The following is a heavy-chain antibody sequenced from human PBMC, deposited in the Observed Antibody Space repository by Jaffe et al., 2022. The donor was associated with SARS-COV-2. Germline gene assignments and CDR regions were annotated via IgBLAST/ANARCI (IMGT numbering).Heavy chain of an antibody. CDR3: SGLYSSASTFDY. D-gene: IGHD6-6*01. J-gene: IGHJ4*02. CDR1: GGSITSSSYY. Sequence: QLQESGPGLVRPSETLSLTCSVSGGSITSSSYYWGWVRQSPGKGLEWMGSIFYRGSPDYRPSLKSRLTISMDTSKNQFSLKLSSVTAADTAMYYCSGLYSSASTFDYWGQGMLVTVSS. V-gene: IGHV4-39*01. CDR2: IFYRGSP.